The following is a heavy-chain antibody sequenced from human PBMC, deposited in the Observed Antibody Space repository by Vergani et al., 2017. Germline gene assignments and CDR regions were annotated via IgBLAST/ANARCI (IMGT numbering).Heavy chain of an antibody. J-gene: IGHJ4*02. V-gene: IGHV4-39*07. CDR3: ARGLVPRXYCSSTSCYGAPDY. CDR1: GGSITSSSYY. D-gene: IGHD2-2*03. Sequence: QLQLQESGPGLMKPSETLSLTCTVSGGSITSSSYYWGWIRQPPGKGLEWIGTIYYSGSTYYNPSLKSRVTISGDTSKNQFSLKLSSVTAADTAVYYCARGLVPRXYCSSTSCYGAPDYWGQGTLVTVSS. CDR2: IYYSGST.